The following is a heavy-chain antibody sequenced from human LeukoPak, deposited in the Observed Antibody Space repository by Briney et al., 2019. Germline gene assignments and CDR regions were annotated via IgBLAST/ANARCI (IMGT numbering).Heavy chain of an antibody. CDR2: ISGSGGST. Sequence: GGSLRLSCVGSGFTFRSHAMSWVRQAPGKGLEWVSAISGSGGSTYYADSVKGRFTISRDNPKNTLYLQMNSLRAEDTAVYYCAKGPPVSADYWGQGTLVTVSS. J-gene: IGHJ4*02. CDR3: AKGPPVSADY. V-gene: IGHV3-23*01. CDR1: GFTFRSHA.